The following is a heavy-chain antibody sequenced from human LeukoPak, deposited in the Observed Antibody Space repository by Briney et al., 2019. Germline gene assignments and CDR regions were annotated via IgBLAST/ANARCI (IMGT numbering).Heavy chain of an antibody. CDR1: GGSISSSSYY. V-gene: IGHV4-39*07. Sequence: SETLSLTCTVSGGSISSSSYYWGWIRQPPGKGLEWIGEINHSGSTNYNPSLKSRVTISVDTSKNQFSLKLSSVTAADTAVYYCARLPIAAAGTNDYWGQGTLVTVSS. CDR2: INHSGST. CDR3: ARLPIAAAGTNDY. D-gene: IGHD6-13*01. J-gene: IGHJ4*02.